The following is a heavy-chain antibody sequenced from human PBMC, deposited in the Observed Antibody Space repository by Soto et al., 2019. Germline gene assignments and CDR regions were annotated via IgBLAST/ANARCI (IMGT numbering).Heavy chain of an antibody. D-gene: IGHD2-2*01. Sequence: QVQLVQSGAEVKKPGSSVKVSCKASGGTFSSYAISWVRQAPGQGLEWMGGIIPIFGTANYAQKFQGRVTITADESTSTAYMELSSQRSEDTAVYYCARGYCSSTSCHRPAYWYFDLWGRGTLVTVSS. CDR2: IIPIFGTA. CDR3: ARGYCSSTSCHRPAYWYFDL. V-gene: IGHV1-69*01. CDR1: GGTFSSYA. J-gene: IGHJ2*01.